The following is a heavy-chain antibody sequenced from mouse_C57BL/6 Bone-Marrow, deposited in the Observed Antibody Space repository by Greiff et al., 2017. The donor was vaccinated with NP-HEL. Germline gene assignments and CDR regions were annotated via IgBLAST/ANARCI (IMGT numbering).Heavy chain of an antibody. CDR2: ISNGGGST. J-gene: IGHJ2*01. V-gene: IGHV5-12*01. CDR3: ARQGGGRYYFDY. CDR1: GFTFSDYY. Sequence: EVKLVESGGGLVQPGGSLKLSCAASGFTFSDYYMYWVRQTPEKRLEWVAYISNGGGSTYYPDTVKGRFTISRDNAKNTLYLQMSRLKSEDTARYYCARQGGGRYYFDYWGQGTTLTVSS. D-gene: IGHD1-1*01.